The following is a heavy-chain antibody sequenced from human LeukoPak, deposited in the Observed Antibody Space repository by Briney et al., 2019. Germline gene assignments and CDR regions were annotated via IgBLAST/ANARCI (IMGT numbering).Heavy chain of an antibody. CDR1: GYTFTSYY. V-gene: IGHV1-46*01. CDR3: ARPGPHCSSTSCYLDY. J-gene: IGHJ4*02. Sequence: ASVKVSCKASGYTFTSYYMHWVRQAPGQGLEWMGIINPSGGSTSYAQKFQGRVTMTRDTSTSTVYMELSSLRSEDTAVYYCARPGPHCSSTSCYLDYWGQGTLVTVSS. D-gene: IGHD2-2*01. CDR2: INPSGGST.